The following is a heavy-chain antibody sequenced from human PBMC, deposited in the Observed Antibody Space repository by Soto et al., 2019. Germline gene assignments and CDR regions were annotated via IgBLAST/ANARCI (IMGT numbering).Heavy chain of an antibody. D-gene: IGHD3-22*01. CDR3: ARNSDNYYDSSGSYYVVGDY. J-gene: IGHJ4*02. Sequence: APGKGLEWVSYISSSGSSIHYADSVKGRFTISRDNAKNSLYLQMNSLRDEDTAVYYCARNSDNYYDSSGSYYVVGDYWGQGTLVTVSS. CDR2: ISSSGSSI. V-gene: IGHV3-48*02.